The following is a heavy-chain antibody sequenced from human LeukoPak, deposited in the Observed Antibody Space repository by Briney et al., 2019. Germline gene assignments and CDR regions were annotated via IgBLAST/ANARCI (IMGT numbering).Heavy chain of an antibody. J-gene: IGHJ4*02. V-gene: IGHV4-34*01. Sequence: SETLSLTCAVYGGSFSGYYWSWIRQPPGKGLEWIGETNHSGSTNYNPSLKSRVTISVDTSKNQFSLKLSSVTAADTAVYYCARALGGSGYPALDNWGQGTLVTVSS. CDR2: TNHSGST. D-gene: IGHD3-3*01. CDR1: GGSFSGYY. CDR3: ARALGGSGYPALDN.